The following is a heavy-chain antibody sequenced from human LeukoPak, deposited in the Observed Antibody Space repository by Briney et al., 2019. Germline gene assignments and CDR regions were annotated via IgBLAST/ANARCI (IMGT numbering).Heavy chain of an antibody. CDR2: ISYDGSNK. CDR3: VVGSSWYNYYGMDV. V-gene: IGHV3-30*03. J-gene: IGHJ6*04. D-gene: IGHD6-13*01. Sequence: GGSLRLSCAASGFTFSSYGMHWVRQAPGKGLEWVAVISYDGSNKYYAESVKGRFTISRDNSKNTLYLQMNSLRAEDTAVYYCVVGSSWYNYYGMDVWGKGTTVTVSS. CDR1: GFTFSSYG.